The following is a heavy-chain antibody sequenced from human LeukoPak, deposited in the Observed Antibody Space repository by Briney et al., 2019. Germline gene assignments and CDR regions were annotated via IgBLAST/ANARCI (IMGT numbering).Heavy chain of an antibody. V-gene: IGHV1-2*02. J-gene: IGHJ4*02. CDR1: GYTFTGYY. Sequence: GASVKVSCKASGYTFTGYYIHWVRRAPGQGLEWMGWINPNSGGTNYAQKFQGRVTMTRDTSISTAYMELSRLRSDDTAVYYCAREGDSGYDPGDYWGQGTLVTVSS. CDR3: AREGDSGYDPGDY. D-gene: IGHD5-12*01. CDR2: INPNSGGT.